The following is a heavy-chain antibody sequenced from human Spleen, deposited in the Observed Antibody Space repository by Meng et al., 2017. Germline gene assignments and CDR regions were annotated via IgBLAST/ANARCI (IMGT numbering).Heavy chain of an antibody. CDR1: GFIFRNYA. V-gene: IGHV3-30-3*01. CDR3: ARGSSSWSNSY. D-gene: IGHD6-13*01. Sequence: GQVVESGGGVVQPGRSLRLSCAASGFIFRNYAMHWVRQAPGKGLEWVAVISYDGSYKNYADSVKGRFTISRDNSKNTLYLQMNSLRAEDTAVYYCARGSSSWSNSYWGQGTLVTVSS. J-gene: IGHJ4*02. CDR2: ISYDGSYK.